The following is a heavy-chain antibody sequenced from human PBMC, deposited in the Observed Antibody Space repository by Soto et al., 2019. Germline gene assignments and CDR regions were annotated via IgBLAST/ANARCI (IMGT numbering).Heavy chain of an antibody. J-gene: IGHJ4*02. D-gene: IGHD3-10*02. CDR1: GFTFSSYS. V-gene: IGHV3-21*01. Sequence: GGSLRLSCAASGFTFSSYSMNWVRQAPGKGLEWVSSISSSSSYIYYADSVKGRFTISRDNAKNSLYLQMNSLRAEDTAVYYCARTKIGEYYFDYWGQGTLVTGS. CDR3: ARTKIGEYYFDY. CDR2: ISSSSSYI.